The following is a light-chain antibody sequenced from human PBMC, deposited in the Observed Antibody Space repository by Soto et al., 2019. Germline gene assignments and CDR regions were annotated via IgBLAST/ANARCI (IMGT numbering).Light chain of an antibody. J-gene: IGKJ4*01. CDR3: QKYNDWPLT. CDR2: DIS. V-gene: IGKV3D-15*01. CDR1: QSVSSN. Sequence: ELVMTQSPATLSLSPGESATLSCTASQSVSSNLAWYQQKTGQAPSILIYDISARATGIPNRFSGSGSGTEFNLTISRLQSEDFAVYYCQKYNDWPLTCGGGTKVDI.